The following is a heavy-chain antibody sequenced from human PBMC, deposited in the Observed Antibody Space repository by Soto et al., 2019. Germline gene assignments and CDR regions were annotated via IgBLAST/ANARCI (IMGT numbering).Heavy chain of an antibody. V-gene: IGHV3-30*18. CDR1: GVTFSSYG. D-gene: IGHD3-10*01. CDR2: ISYDGSNK. Sequence: AVGSMRLSCAASGVTFSSYGLHWVRQAPGKGLEWVAVISYDGSNKYYADSVKGRSTISRDNSKNTLYLQMSSLRAEDTAVYYCAKESSLWFGELSDYYYGMDVWGQGTTVTVSS. J-gene: IGHJ6*02. CDR3: AKESSLWFGELSDYYYGMDV.